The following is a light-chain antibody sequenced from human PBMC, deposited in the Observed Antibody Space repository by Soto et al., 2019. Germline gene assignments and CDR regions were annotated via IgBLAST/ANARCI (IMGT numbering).Light chain of an antibody. J-gene: IGKJ2*01. Sequence: VLTQSPGTLSLSPGEGATLSCRASQSVTSSNLAWYQQKPGQAPRLLIYDASIRASGIPDRFSGSGSGTDCILTISRLEPEDFAVYYCQQYGASSVTFGQGTKLEIK. CDR3: QQYGASSVT. CDR1: QSVTSSN. V-gene: IGKV3-20*01. CDR2: DAS.